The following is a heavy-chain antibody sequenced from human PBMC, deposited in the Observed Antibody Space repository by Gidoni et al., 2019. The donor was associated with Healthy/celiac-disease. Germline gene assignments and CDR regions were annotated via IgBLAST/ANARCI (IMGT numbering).Heavy chain of an antibody. CDR2: ISSSSSYT. D-gene: IGHD3-16*02. CDR3: ASLGYPRRYFDY. V-gene: IGHV3-11*06. Sequence: QVQLVESGGGLVKPGGSLRLSCAASGFTFSDYYMSWIRQAPGKGLEWVSYISSSSSYTNYADSVKGRFTISRDNAKNSLYLQMNSLRAEDTAVYYCASLGYPRRYFDYWGQGTLVTVSS. CDR1: GFTFSDYY. J-gene: IGHJ4*02.